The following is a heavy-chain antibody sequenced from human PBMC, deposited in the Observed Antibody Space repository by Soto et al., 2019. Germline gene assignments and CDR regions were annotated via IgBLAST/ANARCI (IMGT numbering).Heavy chain of an antibody. V-gene: IGHV1-69*13. D-gene: IGHD5-12*01. CDR2: IIPIFGTA. J-gene: IGHJ6*02. CDR3: ARPLPRWLRAAGYYYGMDV. CDR1: GGTFSSYA. Sequence: SVKVSCKASGGTFSSYAISWVRQAPGQGLEWMGGIIPIFGTANYAQKFQGRVTITADESTSTAYMELSSLRSEDTAVYYCARPLPRWLRAAGYYYGMDVWGQGTTVTVSS.